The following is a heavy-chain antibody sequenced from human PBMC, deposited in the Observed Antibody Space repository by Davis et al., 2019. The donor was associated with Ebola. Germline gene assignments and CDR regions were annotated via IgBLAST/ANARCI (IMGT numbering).Heavy chain of an antibody. D-gene: IGHD3-3*01. Sequence: PSETLSLTCTVSGGSISRYYWSWIRQHPGKGLEWIGYIYYSGSTYYNPSLKSRVTISVDTSKNQFSLKLSSVTAADTAVYYCARAARGSIFGVAEYYYYYYGMDVWGQGTTVTVSS. CDR2: IYYSGST. V-gene: IGHV4-59*06. J-gene: IGHJ6*02. CDR3: ARAARGSIFGVAEYYYYYYGMDV. CDR1: GGSISRYY.